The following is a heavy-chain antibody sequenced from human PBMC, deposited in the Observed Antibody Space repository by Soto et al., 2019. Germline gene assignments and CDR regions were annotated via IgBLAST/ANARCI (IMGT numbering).Heavy chain of an antibody. J-gene: IGHJ3*02. D-gene: IGHD6-13*01. CDR3: TTTRPGTNVFDN. Sequence: PGGSLRLSCAASGITFSNAWMNWVRQAPGKGLEYIGLIRSKTDGGTTEYAAPVEGRFTISRDDSKNTLYLQMGGLKTEDTAVYYWTTTRPGTNVFDNWGQGTLVTVSS. CDR2: IRSKTDGGTT. V-gene: IGHV3-15*01. CDR1: GITFSNAW.